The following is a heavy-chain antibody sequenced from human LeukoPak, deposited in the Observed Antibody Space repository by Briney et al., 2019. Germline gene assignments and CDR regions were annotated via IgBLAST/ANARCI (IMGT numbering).Heavy chain of an antibody. D-gene: IGHD3/OR15-3a*01. CDR2: IRYDGSNK. Sequence: GGSPRVSCEASGFTFSSYGMRWGRQAPGKGLGWVAFIRYDGSNKYYADSVKGRFTISRDNSENTLYLQMNSLRAEDTAVYYCAKDGKGLVDYWGQGTLVTVSS. V-gene: IGHV3-30*02. CDR3: AKDGKGLVDY. CDR1: GFTFSSYG. J-gene: IGHJ4*02.